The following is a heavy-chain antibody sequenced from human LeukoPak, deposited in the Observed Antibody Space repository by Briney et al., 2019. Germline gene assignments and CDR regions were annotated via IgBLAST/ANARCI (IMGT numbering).Heavy chain of an antibody. D-gene: IGHD3-10*01. J-gene: IGHJ5*02. CDR3: ARDSRYYFGSGSYQPYWFDP. V-gene: IGHV3-74*01. Sequence: PGGSLRLSRAASGFTLNLYWIHWVRQAPGKGVEWLSRISDDGTTTNYADSVKGRFTISRDNAKNTLYLQMNSLRVGDTGVLFCARDSRYYFGSGSYQPYWFDPWGQGTLVTVSS. CDR1: GFTLNLYW. CDR2: ISDDGTTT.